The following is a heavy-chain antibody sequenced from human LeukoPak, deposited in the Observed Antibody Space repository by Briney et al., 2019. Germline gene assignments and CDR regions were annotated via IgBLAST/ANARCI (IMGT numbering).Heavy chain of an antibody. CDR2: IIPIFGTA. Sequence: GSSVKVSCKASGGTFISYAISWVRQAPGQGLEWMGRIIPIFGTANYAQKFQGRVTITTDESTSTAYMELSSLRSEDTAVYYCARLFPNLVAFDIWGQGTMVTVSS. D-gene: IGHD2/OR15-2a*01. CDR1: GGTFISYA. J-gene: IGHJ3*02. V-gene: IGHV1-69*05. CDR3: ARLFPNLVAFDI.